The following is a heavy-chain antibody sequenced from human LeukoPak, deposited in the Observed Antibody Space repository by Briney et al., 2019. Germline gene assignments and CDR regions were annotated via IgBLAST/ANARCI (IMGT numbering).Heavy chain of an antibody. CDR3: ARGGYYDSSGLH. CDR2: ITSSSSYI. D-gene: IGHD3-22*01. J-gene: IGHJ4*02. CDR1: GFTFSSYS. V-gene: IGHV3-21*01. Sequence: GGSLRLSCAASGFTFSSYSMNWVRQAPGKGLEWVSSITSSSSYIYYADSVKGRFAISRDNAENSLYLQVNSLRAEDTAVYYCARGGYYDSSGLHWGQGTLVTVSS.